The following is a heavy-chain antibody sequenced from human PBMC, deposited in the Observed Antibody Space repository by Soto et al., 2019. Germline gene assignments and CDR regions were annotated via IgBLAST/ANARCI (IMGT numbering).Heavy chain of an antibody. Sequence: QVQLVQSGAEVKKPGASVKVSCKASGYTFTSYGISWVRQAPGQGLERMGWISAYNGNTNYAQKLQGRVTMTTDTSTSTAYMELRSLRSDDTAVYFCASGYQHGPQGWIYYFAYWGQGTLVTVS. D-gene: IGHD2-2*01. CDR3: ASGYQHGPQGWIYYFAY. CDR1: GYTFTSYG. V-gene: IGHV1-18*01. J-gene: IGHJ4*02. CDR2: ISAYNGNT.